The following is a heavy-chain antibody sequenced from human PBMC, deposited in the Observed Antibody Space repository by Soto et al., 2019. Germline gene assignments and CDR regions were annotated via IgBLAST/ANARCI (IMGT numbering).Heavy chain of an antibody. J-gene: IGHJ6*02. CDR2: IIPIFGTA. CDR3: ARDKIIGAYSSRWTYYYYGMDV. D-gene: IGHD6-13*01. CDR1: GGTFSSYA. V-gene: IGHV1-69*13. Sequence: GASVKVSCKASGGTFSSYAISWVRQAPGQGLEWMGGIIPIFGTANYAQKFQGRVTITADESTSTAYMELSSLRSEDTAVYYCARDKIIGAYSSRWTYYYYGMDVWGQGTTVTVSS.